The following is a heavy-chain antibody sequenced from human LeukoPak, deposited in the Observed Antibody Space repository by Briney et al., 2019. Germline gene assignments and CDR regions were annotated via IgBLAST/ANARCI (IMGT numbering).Heavy chain of an antibody. CDR1: GDSVSSNSVT. D-gene: IGHD2-2*01. V-gene: IGHV6-1*01. CDR3: ARRLTQYDCFDP. J-gene: IGHJ5*02. CDR2: AYYRSTWYN. Sequence: SQTLSLTCAISGDSVSSNSVTWNWIRQSPSRGLEWLGRAYYRSTWYNDYAVSVRGRITVNPDTSKNQFSLHLNSVTPEDTAVYYCARRLTQYDCFDPWGQGILVTVSS.